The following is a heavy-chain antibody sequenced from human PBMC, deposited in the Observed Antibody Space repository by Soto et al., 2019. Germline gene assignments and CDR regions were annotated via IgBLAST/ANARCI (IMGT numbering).Heavy chain of an antibody. CDR2: IIPIFGTA. D-gene: IGHD3-22*01. J-gene: IGHJ6*02. V-gene: IGHV1-69*01. CDR3: ASLTYYYDSSGYNHYGMDV. Sequence: QVQLVQSGAEVKKPGSSVKVSCKASGGTFSSYAISWVRQAPGQGLEWMGGIIPIFGTANYAQKFQGRVTITADEATITAYMELSSRGSEDTAVYYCASLTYYYDSSGYNHYGMDVWGQGTTVTVSS. CDR1: GGTFSSYA.